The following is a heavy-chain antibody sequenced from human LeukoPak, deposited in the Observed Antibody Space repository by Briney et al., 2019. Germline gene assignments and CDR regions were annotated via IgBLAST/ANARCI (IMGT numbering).Heavy chain of an antibody. J-gene: IGHJ4*02. CDR1: GFTFSSYS. Sequence: GGSLRLSCAASGFTFSSYSMNWVRQAPGKGLEWVSSISSSSSYIYYADSVKGRFTISRDNAKNSLYLQMNSLRAEDTAMYFCVRDVGAVRGEVYFDYWGQGTLVTVSS. V-gene: IGHV3-21*01. CDR2: ISSSSSYI. D-gene: IGHD3-10*01. CDR3: VRDVGAVRGEVYFDY.